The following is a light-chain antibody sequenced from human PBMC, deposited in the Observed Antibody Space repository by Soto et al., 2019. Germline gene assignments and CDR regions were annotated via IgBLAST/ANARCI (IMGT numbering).Light chain of an antibody. CDR3: SSFTRGSTPCV. CDR1: SSDIGDYNY. CDR2: EVT. Sequence: QSVLTQPASVSGSRGQSITISCTGTSSDIGDYNYVSWYKQYPGKAPKLIIFEVTNRPAGISNRFSGSKSGNTASLTISGLQAEDEADYYCSSFTRGSTPCVFGSGTQMTGL. J-gene: IGLJ6*01. V-gene: IGLV2-14*03.